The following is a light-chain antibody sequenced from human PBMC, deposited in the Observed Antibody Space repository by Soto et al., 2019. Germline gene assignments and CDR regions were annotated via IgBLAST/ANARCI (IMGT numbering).Light chain of an antibody. Sequence: QSVXTQPXSVXGSPXQSITXSCTGXSSDIGHYDYVSWYQQHPGKAPKLMIYHVTYRPSGVSNRYSGSKSGNSASLTISRLXXDXXXXYYCCSLTTSHTYVFGSGTKLTVL. CDR1: SSDIGHYDY. CDR2: HVT. V-gene: IGLV2-14*03. CDR3: CSLTTSHTYV. J-gene: IGLJ1*01.